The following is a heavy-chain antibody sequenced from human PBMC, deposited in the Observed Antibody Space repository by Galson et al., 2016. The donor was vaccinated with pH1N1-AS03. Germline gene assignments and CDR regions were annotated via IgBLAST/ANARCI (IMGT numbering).Heavy chain of an antibody. J-gene: IGHJ4*02. CDR2: ITGGVGYT. V-gene: IGHV3-23*01. Sequence: SLRLSCAASGFTFDISAMNWVRQAPGERLEWVASITGGVGYTYYAPSVKGRFTLHRDNSGNTLYLQMNSLRVEDTAVYYCAKGSRGSCSGAVCYDFDNWGQGALVTVSS. D-gene: IGHD2-2*01. CDR3: AKGSRGSCSGAVCYDFDN. CDR1: GFTFDISA.